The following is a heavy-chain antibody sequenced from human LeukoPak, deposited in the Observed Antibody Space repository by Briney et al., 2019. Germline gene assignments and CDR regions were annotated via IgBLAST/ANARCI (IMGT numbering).Heavy chain of an antibody. Sequence: GGSLRLSCAASGFTFSNYAMSWVRQAPGKGLEWVSTITYSGGSTYYADSVKGRFTISRDNSKNTLYLQMNSLRAEDTAIYYCAKITMVRGVHDAFNIWGQGTMVTVSS. D-gene: IGHD3-10*01. J-gene: IGHJ3*02. CDR2: ITYSGGST. V-gene: IGHV3-23*01. CDR3: AKITMVRGVHDAFNI. CDR1: GFTFSNYA.